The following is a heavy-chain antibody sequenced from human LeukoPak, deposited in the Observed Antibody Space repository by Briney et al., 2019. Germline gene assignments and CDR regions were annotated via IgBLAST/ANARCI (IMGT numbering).Heavy chain of an antibody. J-gene: IGHJ4*02. CDR1: GFTFSSYA. CDR2: ISYDGSNK. V-gene: IGHV3-30*04. D-gene: IGHD1-1*01. CDR3: ARDPRTVRI. Sequence: GRSLRLSCAASGFTFSSYAMHWVRQAPGKGLEWVAVISYDGSNKYYADSVKGRFTISRDNSKNTLYLQMNSLRAEDTAIYYCARDPRTVRIWGQGTLVTVSS.